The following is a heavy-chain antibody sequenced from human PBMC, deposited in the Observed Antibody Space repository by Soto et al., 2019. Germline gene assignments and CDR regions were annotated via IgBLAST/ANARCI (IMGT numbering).Heavy chain of an antibody. CDR2: ISTSSGNT. Sequence: QVHLVQSGAEVKKPGASVKVSCKASGYTFTSYGISWVRQAPGQGLEWMGWISTSSGNTNYAQKLQGRVTMTTDTSTTTAYMELRSLRSDDTAFYYCAMSGYTSSWYYFDYWGQGTLVTVSS. CDR3: AMSGYTSSWYYFDY. CDR1: GYTFTSYG. J-gene: IGHJ4*02. D-gene: IGHD6-13*01. V-gene: IGHV1-18*01.